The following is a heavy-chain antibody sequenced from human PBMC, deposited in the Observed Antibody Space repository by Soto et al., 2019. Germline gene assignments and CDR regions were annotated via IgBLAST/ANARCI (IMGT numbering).Heavy chain of an antibody. CDR2: IYSSGNI. CDR1: GGSISGYY. CDR3: VRVNDYGDGGTFDI. D-gene: IGHD4-17*01. J-gene: IGHJ3*02. Sequence: QVQLQESGPGLVTPSETLSLTCTVSGGSISGYYWSWIRQPPGKGLEWIGYIYSSGNINYNPSLKSRVTISVDTSKDQFSLKLSSVTAADTAVYYCVRVNDYGDGGTFDIWGHGTMATVSS. V-gene: IGHV4-59*01.